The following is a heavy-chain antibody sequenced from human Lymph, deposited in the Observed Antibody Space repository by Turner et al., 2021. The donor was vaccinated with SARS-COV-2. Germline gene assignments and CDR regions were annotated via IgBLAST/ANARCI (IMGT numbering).Heavy chain of an antibody. V-gene: IGHV1-69*10. CDR1: GGTFSSYA. Sequence: QVQLVQSGAEVKKPGSSVKVSCKASGGTFSSYAISWVRQAPGQGLGWRGGIIPILGIANYAQRFQGRVTITADKSTRPACLGLSSLGSEDTAVYYVGGMAAPGMGGGVFYYYYGMDVWGQGTTVTVSS. CDR3: GGMAAPGMGGGVFYYYYGMDV. J-gene: IGHJ6*02. CDR2: IIPILGIA. D-gene: IGHD3-16*01.